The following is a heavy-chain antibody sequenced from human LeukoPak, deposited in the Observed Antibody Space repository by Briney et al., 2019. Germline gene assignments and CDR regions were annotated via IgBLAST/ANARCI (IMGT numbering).Heavy chain of an antibody. J-gene: IGHJ4*02. D-gene: IGHD3-3*01. V-gene: IGHV4-38-2*02. CDR1: GYXXXSGYY. CDR3: ARRTIFGVVIAPSFDY. CDR2: IYHSGST. Sequence: TCTXXGYXXXSGYYWGWIRPPPGKGLEWXGRIYHSGSTYYNPSLKSGVTISGDTSKNKLCLKLSSVTAADTAVYYCARRTIFGVVIAPSFDYWGQGTLVTVSS.